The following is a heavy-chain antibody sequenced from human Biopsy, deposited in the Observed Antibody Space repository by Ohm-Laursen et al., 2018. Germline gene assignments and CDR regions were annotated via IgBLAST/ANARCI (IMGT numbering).Heavy chain of an antibody. V-gene: IGHV1-46*01. CDR3: ARNTGWYGDLYYFDY. J-gene: IGHJ4*02. CDR2: INPSGSTT. CDR1: GYSFTSYY. Sequence: ASVKVSCKASGYSFTSYYMHWVRQAPGQGLEWMGMINPSGSTTSYPQIFQGRVTMTRDTSKSTVYMELSSLRSADTAIYFCARNTGWYGDLYYFDYWGQGTLVAVSS. D-gene: IGHD6-19*01.